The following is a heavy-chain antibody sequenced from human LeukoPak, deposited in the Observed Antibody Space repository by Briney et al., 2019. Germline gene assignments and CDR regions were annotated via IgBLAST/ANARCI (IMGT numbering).Heavy chain of an antibody. CDR2: INHSGST. CDR3: AREPLDGYNDY. D-gene: IGHD5-24*01. CDR1: GGSFSGYY. V-gene: IGHV4-34*01. J-gene: IGHJ4*02. Sequence: PSETLSLTCAVYGGSFSGYYWSWIRQPPGKGLEWIGEINHSGSTNYNPSLKSRVTISVDTSKNQFSLKLSSVTAADTAVYYCAREPLDGYNDYWGQGTLVTVSS.